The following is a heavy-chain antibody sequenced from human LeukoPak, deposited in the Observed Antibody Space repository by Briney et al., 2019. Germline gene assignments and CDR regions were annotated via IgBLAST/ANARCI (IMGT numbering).Heavy chain of an antibody. V-gene: IGHV4-38-2*02. D-gene: IGHD2-15*01. J-gene: IGHJ4*02. CDR2: IYYSGST. CDR1: GYSISSGYF. CDR3: ARERMGLVDY. Sequence: SETLSLTCTVSGYSISSGYFWGWIRQPPGKGLEWIGYIYYSGSTNYNPSLKSRVTISVDTSKNQFSLKLSSVTAADTAVYYCARERMGLVDYWGQGTLVTVSS.